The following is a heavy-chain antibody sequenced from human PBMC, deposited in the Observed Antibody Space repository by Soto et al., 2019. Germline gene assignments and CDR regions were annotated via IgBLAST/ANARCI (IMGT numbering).Heavy chain of an antibody. D-gene: IGHD5-18*01. J-gene: IGHJ6*02. CDR2: IYDTGST. CDR3: ARRIQYYYGLDV. Sequence: QVQLQESGPGLVKPSETLSLTCTVSGGSISSYYWTWIRQPPGKGLEWIGYIYDTGSTNYNPSLKSRVTISLDTPKNQCSLKLSSVTAADTAVYYCARRIQYYYGLDVWGQGTTVTVSS. CDR1: GGSISSYY. V-gene: IGHV4-59*08.